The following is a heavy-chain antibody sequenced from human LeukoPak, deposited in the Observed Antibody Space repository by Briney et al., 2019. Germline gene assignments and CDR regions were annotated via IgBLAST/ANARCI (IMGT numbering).Heavy chain of an antibody. D-gene: IGHD3-16*01. CDR1: GYSFTTYW. CDR3: ARQIYVKNYYMDV. J-gene: IGHJ6*03. Sequence: GESLKISCKGSGYSFTTYWIGWVRQMPGKGLEWMGIIYPDDSDTRYSPSFQGQVTISADKSISTAYLQWSSLKASDTAMYYRARQIYVKNYYMDVWGKGTTVTVSS. V-gene: IGHV5-51*01. CDR2: IYPDDSDT.